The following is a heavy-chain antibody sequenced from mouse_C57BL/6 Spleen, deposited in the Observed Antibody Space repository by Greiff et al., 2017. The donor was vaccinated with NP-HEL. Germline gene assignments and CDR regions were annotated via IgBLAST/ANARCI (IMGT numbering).Heavy chain of an antibody. CDR3: ARRGIYYGSSPYYFDY. V-gene: IGHV1-26*01. CDR1: GYTFTDYY. CDR2: INPNNGGT. J-gene: IGHJ2*01. D-gene: IGHD1-1*01. Sequence: VQLQQSGPELVKPGASVKISCKASGYTFTDYYMNWVKQSHGKSLEWIGDINPNNGGTSYNQKFKGKATLTVDKSSSTADMELRSLTSEDSAVYYCARRGIYYGSSPYYFDYWGQGTTLTVSS.